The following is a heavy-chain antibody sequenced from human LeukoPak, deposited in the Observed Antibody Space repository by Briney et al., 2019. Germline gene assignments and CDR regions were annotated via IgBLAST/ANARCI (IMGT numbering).Heavy chain of an antibody. D-gene: IGHD3-22*01. V-gene: IGHV3-20*04. CDR2: INWNGGST. J-gene: IGHJ4*02. CDR3: ARARNYYDSSGYDS. CDR1: GFTFDDYG. Sequence: GGSLRLSCAASGFTFDDYGMSWVRQAPGKGLEWVSGINWNGGSTGYADSVKGRFTISRDNAKNSLYLQMNSLRAEDTALYYCARARNYYDSSGYDSWGQGTLVTVSS.